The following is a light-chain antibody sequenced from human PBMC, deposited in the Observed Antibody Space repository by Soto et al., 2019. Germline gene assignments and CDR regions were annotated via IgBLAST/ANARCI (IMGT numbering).Light chain of an antibody. CDR2: DVN. CDR3: CSYAGGNTYV. V-gene: IGLV2-11*01. J-gene: IGLJ1*01. CDR1: SSDVGGSNY. Sequence: QSVLTQPRSVSGSPGQSVTISCTGTSSDVGGSNYVSWYQQHPGKAPKLVIYDVNKRPSGVPDRFSGSKSGNTASLTISGLQAEDEADYYCCSYAGGNTYVFXTGTKVTVL.